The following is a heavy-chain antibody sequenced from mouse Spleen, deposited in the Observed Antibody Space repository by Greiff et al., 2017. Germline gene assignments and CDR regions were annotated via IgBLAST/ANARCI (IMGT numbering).Heavy chain of an antibody. Sequence: DVMLVESGGGLVKPGGSLKLSCAASGFTFSDYGMHWVRQAPEKGLEWVAYISSGSSTIYYADTVKGRFTISRDNAKNTLFLQMTSLRSEDTAMYYCARGDRYYAMDYWGQGTSVTVSS. CDR1: GFTFSDYG. J-gene: IGHJ4*01. D-gene: IGHD2-14*01. V-gene: IGHV5-17*01. CDR2: ISSGSSTI. CDR3: ARGDRYYAMDY.